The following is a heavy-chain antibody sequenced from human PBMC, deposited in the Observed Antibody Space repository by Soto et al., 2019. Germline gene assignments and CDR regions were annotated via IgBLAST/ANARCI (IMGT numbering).Heavy chain of an antibody. J-gene: IGHJ4*02. D-gene: IGHD2-8*02. CDR3: ARDKITGLFDY. Sequence: SETLSLTCTVAGGSISCYDWTWIRQPPGTGLEWIGEINHSGSSNYNPSLKSRVTISVDTSKNQFSLKLTSVTAADTAVYYCARDKITGLFDYWGQGTLVTVSS. V-gene: IGHV4-34*01. CDR1: GGSISCYD. CDR2: INHSGSS.